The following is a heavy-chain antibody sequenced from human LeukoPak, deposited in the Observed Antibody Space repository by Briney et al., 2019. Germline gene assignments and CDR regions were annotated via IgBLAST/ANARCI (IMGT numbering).Heavy chain of an antibody. D-gene: IGHD1-1*01. CDR1: GFTFSSYE. J-gene: IGHJ3*02. V-gene: IGHV3-48*03. CDR2: ISGSGRTI. CDR3: ARDGPERGAFDI. Sequence: PGGSLRLSCAASGFTFSSYEMNWVRQAPGKGREWVSSISGSGRTIYYADSVKGRFTISRDNAKNSLYLQMNSLRAEDTAVYYCARDGPERGAFDIWGQGTVVTVSS.